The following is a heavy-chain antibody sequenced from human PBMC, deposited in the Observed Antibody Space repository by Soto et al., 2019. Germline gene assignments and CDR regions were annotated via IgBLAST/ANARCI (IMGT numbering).Heavy chain of an antibody. J-gene: IGHJ4*02. D-gene: IGHD4-17*01. CDR3: ARTTAVPNTLRSRYFFDY. Sequence: SETLSLTCSVSGGSVSDKTYYWSWIRQPPGKRLEWIGYVYYSGTTNYNPSLKSRVTISVDLSKNRFSLRLSSVTTADTALYYCARTTAVPNTLRSRYFFDYWGQGTLVTISS. CDR1: GGSVSDKTYY. CDR2: VYYSGTT. V-gene: IGHV4-61*01.